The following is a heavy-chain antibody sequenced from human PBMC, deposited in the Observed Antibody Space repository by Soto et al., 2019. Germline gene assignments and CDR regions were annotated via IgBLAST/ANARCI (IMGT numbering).Heavy chain of an antibody. CDR3: ARICRPQDSDNDGRYRYFDY. Sequence: GGSLRLSCAASGFAFSGYWMSWVRQVPGKGLEWMASIKVDGSVKDYVDSVKGRFTISRDNAQNSLYLQMNSLRADDTAVYYCARICRPQDSDNDGRYRYFDYWGQGTLVTVSS. D-gene: IGHD5-12*01. CDR2: IKVDGSVK. J-gene: IGHJ4*02. V-gene: IGHV3-7*01. CDR1: GFAFSGYW.